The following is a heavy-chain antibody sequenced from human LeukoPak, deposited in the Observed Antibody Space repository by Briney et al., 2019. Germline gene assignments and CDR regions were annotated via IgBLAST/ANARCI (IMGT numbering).Heavy chain of an antibody. J-gene: IGHJ5*02. CDR1: GYTFTSYG. CDR3: AREVEYSNSSWFDP. Sequence: ASVKVSCKASGYTFTSYGISWVRQAPGQGLEWMGWISAYNGNTNYAQKLQGRVTMTTDTSTSTAYMELRSLRSDDTAVYYCAREVEYSNSSWFDPWGQGTLVTVSS. V-gene: IGHV1-18*01. CDR2: ISAYNGNT. D-gene: IGHD6-6*01.